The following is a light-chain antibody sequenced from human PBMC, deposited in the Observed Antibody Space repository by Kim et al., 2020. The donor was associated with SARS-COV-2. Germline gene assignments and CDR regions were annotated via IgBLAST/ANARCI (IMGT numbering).Light chain of an antibody. J-gene: IGLJ3*02. CDR1: SGNRSND. V-gene: IGLV4-69*01. CDR2: LNSDGSH. Sequence: GASGKLTGTLSSGNRSNDIAWHQKQQEKGPSLLMKLNSDGSHTKGDGMPDRFSGSSYGAERYLIISSLQSEDEADYYGQTWGAGILFGGGTQLTVL. CDR3: QTWGAGIL.